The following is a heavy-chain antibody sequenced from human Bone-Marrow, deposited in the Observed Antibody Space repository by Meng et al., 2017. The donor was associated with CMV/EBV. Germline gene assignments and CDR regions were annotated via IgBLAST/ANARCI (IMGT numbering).Heavy chain of an antibody. CDR2: IKQDGSEK. CDR3: AREGSGYRNFDY. V-gene: IGHV3-7*01. Sequence: GGSLRLSCAASGFTFSSYSMNWVRQAPGKGLEWVANIKQDGSEKYYVDSVKGRFTISRDNAKNSLYLQMNSLRAEDTAVYYCAREGSGYRNFDYWGQGTLVTVSS. J-gene: IGHJ4*02. CDR1: GFTFSSYS. D-gene: IGHD3-3*01.